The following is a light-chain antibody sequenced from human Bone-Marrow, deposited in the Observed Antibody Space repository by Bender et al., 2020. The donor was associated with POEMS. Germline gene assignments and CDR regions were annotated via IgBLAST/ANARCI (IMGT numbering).Light chain of an antibody. CDR3: SSYGASTI. CDR2: EVT. V-gene: IGLV2-11*01. J-gene: IGLJ2*01. Sequence: QSALTQPRSVSGSPGQSVTISCTGTGSDVGGFNYVSWYQQSPGKAPKVMIYEVTARPSGVPDRFSASKSGNTASLTVSGLQAEDEADYYCSSYGASTIFGGGTKLTVL. CDR1: GSDVGGFNY.